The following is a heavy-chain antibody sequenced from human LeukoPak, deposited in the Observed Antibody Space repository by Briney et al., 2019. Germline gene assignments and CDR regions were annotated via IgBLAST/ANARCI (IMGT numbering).Heavy chain of an antibody. CDR2: INNDGSNT. J-gene: IGHJ5*02. CDR1: GFTFSSYW. D-gene: IGHD2-21*01. Sequence: PGGSLRLSCAASGFTFSSYWVHWVRQPPGKGLVWVSHINNDGSNTNYADSVKGRFTISRDNAKNTLYLQMNSLRDEDTAVYYCVRDRIGWFDLWGQGTLVTVSS. CDR3: VRDRIGWFDL. V-gene: IGHV3-74*01.